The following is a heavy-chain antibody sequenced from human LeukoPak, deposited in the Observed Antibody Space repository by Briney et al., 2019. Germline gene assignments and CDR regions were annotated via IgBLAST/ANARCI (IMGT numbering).Heavy chain of an antibody. V-gene: IGHV3-30*02. CDR1: GFTFSSYG. J-gene: IGHJ4*02. CDR2: IRYDGSNK. CDR3: AKEGIAAADYFDY. Sequence: GGSLRLSCAASGFTFSSYGMHRVRQAPGKGLEWVAFIRYDGSNKYYADSVKGRFTISRDNSKNTLYLQMNSLRAEDTAVYYCAKEGIAAADYFDYWGQGTLVTVSS. D-gene: IGHD6-13*01.